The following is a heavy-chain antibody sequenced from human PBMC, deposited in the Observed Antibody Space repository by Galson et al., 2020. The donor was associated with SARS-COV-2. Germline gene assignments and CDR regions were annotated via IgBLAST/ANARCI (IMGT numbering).Heavy chain of an antibody. CDR3: ARDYFLGWLNWFDP. D-gene: IGHD3-22*01. J-gene: IGHJ5*02. Sequence: ASVKVSCKASGYTFTSYGISWVRQAPGQGLEWMGWISAYNGNTYYAQKLQGRVTMTTDTSTSTAYMELRSLRSDDTAVYYCARDYFLGWLNWFDPWGQGTLVTVSS. V-gene: IGHV1-18*01. CDR2: ISAYNGNT. CDR1: GYTFTSYG.